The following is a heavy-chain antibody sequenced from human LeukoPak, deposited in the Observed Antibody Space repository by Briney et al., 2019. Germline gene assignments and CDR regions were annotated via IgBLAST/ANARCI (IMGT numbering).Heavy chain of an antibody. CDR2: LSYDGSNK. CDR3: ARDFGHD. D-gene: IGHD3-10*01. CDR1: GFTFSSYA. Sequence: GGSLRLSCAASGFTFSSYAMHWVRQAPGKGLEWVAVLSYDGSNKYYADSVKGRFTISRDNSKNTLYPQMNSLRAEDTAVYYCARDFGHDWGQGTLVTVSS. V-gene: IGHV3-30-3*01. J-gene: IGHJ4*02.